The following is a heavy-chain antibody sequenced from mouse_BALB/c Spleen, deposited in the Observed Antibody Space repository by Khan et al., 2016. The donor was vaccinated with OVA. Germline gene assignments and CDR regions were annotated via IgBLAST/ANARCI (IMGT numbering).Heavy chain of an antibody. CDR1: GYTFTSYW. CDR3: ARSNYYGRSLDAMDY. V-gene: IGHV1S41*01. CDR2: ISPGSGSA. Sequence: DLVKPGASVKLSCKASGYTFTSYWINWIKQRPGQGLEWVGQISPGSGSAYYNEVFKGKATLTIDTSSTTAYIQLSSLSSEDSAVYFCARSNYYGRSLDAMDYWGQGTSVTVSS. J-gene: IGHJ4*01. D-gene: IGHD1-1*01.